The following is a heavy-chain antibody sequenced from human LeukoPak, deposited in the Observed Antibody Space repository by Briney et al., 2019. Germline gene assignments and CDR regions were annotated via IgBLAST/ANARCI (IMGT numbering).Heavy chain of an antibody. J-gene: IGHJ4*02. CDR3: ARDFLSSPGYCSSTSCSEKDPLYYFDY. Sequence: ASVKVSCKASGYTFTSYAMHWVRQAPGQRLEWMGWINAGNGNTKYSQEFQGRVTITRDTSASTAYMELSSLRSEDMAVYYCARDFLSSPGYCSSTSCSEKDPLYYFDYWGQGTLVTVSS. CDR2: INAGNGNT. V-gene: IGHV1-3*03. D-gene: IGHD2-2*01. CDR1: GYTFTSYA.